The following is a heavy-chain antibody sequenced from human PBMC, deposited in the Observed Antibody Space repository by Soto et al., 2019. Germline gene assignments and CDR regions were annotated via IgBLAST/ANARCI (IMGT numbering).Heavy chain of an antibody. CDR3: ARASVGPPGGGSWIMPFDY. CDR2: IYTSGST. CDR1: GGSISRYY. V-gene: IGHV4-4*07. J-gene: IGHJ4*02. Sequence: PETLSLTCTVSGGSISRYYWSWIRQPAGKGLEWIGRIYTSGSTNYNPSLKSRVTMSVDTSKNQFSLKLSSVTAADTAVYYCARASVGPPGGGSWIMPFDYWGQGALVTVSS. D-gene: IGHD2-15*01.